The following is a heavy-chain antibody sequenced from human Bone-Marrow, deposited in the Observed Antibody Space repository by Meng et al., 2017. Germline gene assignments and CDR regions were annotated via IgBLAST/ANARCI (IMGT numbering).Heavy chain of an antibody. CDR2: IIPIFGTA. CDR1: GGTFSSYA. CDR3: ARGGYSYGLVGIFDY. D-gene: IGHD5-18*01. Sequence: QVRLGQSGAGVKKPGSSVKVSCKASGGTFSSYAISWVRQAPGQGLEWMGGIIPIFGTANYAQKFQGRVTITADKSTSTAYMELSSLRSEDTAVYYCARGGYSYGLVGIFDYWGQGTLVTVSS. J-gene: IGHJ4*02. V-gene: IGHV1-69*06.